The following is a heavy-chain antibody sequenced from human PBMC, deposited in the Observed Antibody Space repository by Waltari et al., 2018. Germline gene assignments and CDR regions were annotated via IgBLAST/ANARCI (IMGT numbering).Heavy chain of an antibody. CDR3: ARAENSYSSLPTFDY. Sequence: QVQLVQSGAEVKKPGSSVKVSCKASGGTFSSYAISWVRQATGQGLEWMGGINPNSGGTNYAQKFQGRVTMTRDTSISTAYMELSRLRSDDTAVYYCARAENSYSSLPTFDYWGQGTLVTVSS. D-gene: IGHD2-21*01. CDR2: INPNSGGT. CDR1: GGTFSSYA. V-gene: IGHV1-2*02. J-gene: IGHJ4*02.